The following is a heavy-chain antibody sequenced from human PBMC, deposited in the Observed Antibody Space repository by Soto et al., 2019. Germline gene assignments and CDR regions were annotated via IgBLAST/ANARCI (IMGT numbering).Heavy chain of an antibody. CDR1: GGTFSSYA. Sequence: GASVKVSCKASGGTFSSYAISWVRQAPGQGLEWMGGIIPIFGTANYAQKFQGRVTITADESTSTAYMELSSLRSEDTAVYYCAGQDYGDYYFYYWGQGTLVTVSS. J-gene: IGHJ4*02. CDR2: IIPIFGTA. CDR3: AGQDYGDYYFYY. V-gene: IGHV1-69*13. D-gene: IGHD4-17*01.